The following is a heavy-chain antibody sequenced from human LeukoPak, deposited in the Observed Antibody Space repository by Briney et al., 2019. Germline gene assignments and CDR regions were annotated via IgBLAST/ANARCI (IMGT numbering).Heavy chain of an antibody. CDR1: GGTFSSYA. D-gene: IGHD3-22*01. J-gene: IGHJ6*02. Sequence: GASVKVSCKASGGTFSSYAISWVRQAPGQGLEWMGRIIPILGIANYAQKFQGRVTITADKSTSTAYMELSSLRSDDTAVYYCARDYYDTPHYYYGMDVWGQGTTVTVSS. V-gene: IGHV1-69*04. CDR3: ARDYYDTPHYYYGMDV. CDR2: IIPILGIA.